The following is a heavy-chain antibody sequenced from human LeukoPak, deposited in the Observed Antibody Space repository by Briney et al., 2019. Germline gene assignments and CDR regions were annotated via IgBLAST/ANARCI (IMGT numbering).Heavy chain of an antibody. V-gene: IGHV3-7*01. CDR3: ARGPHFDWLLPTLNFDY. D-gene: IGHD3-9*01. J-gene: IGHJ4*02. CDR1: GFTFSSYW. CDR2: IKQDGSEK. Sequence: GGSLRLSCAASGFTFSSYWMSWVRQAPGKGLEWVANIKQDGSEKYYVDSVKGRFTISRDNAKNSLYLQMNSLRAEDTAVYYCARGPHFDWLLPTLNFDYWGQGTLVTVSS.